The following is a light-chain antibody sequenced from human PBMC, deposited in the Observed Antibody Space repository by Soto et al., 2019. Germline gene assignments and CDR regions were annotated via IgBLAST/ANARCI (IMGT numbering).Light chain of an antibody. V-gene: IGKV2D-29*01. CDR3: LQSLQLPVT. J-gene: IGKJ5*01. CDR1: QRLFNNDGKTY. CDR2: EVS. Sequence: DILLTQTPHSLSVIPGQAASISCTSAQRLFNNDGKTYLFWYLQKAGQPPQLLIYEVSKRYSGVPVRFSWSGSSTDFVLQISRVAAEDVGNYYCLQSLQLPVTFGQGTRLDIK.